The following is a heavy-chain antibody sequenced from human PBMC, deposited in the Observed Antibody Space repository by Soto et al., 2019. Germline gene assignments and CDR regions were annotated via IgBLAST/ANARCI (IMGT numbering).Heavy chain of an antibody. V-gene: IGHV1-3*04. D-gene: IGHD3-16*01. CDR3: ARDHGGTAYGMDV. CDR1: GYTFTSYT. CDR2: INTGKGDT. J-gene: IGHJ6*02. Sequence: QVQLVQSGAEVKKPGASVKVSCKSSGYTFTSYTLHWVRQAPGQSLEWMGWINTGKGDTKYSQKFQGRVAITRDTSASTAYMELSSLRSEDTAVYFCARDHGGTAYGMDVWGQGTTLTVSS.